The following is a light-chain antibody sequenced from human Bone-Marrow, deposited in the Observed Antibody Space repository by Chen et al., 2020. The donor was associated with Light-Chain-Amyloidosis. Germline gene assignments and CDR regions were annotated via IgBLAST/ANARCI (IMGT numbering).Light chain of an antibody. J-gene: IGLJ3*02. CDR3: QVWDRSSDQPV. V-gene: IGLV3-21*02. Sequence: SYVLTQPSSVSVAPGQTATIACGGNNIGSTSVHWYQQTPGQAPLLVVYDDSDRPSGVPERLAGSNSGTTATLTSSRVEAEDEADYYCQVWDRSSDQPVFGGGTKLTVL. CDR2: DDS. CDR1: NIGSTS.